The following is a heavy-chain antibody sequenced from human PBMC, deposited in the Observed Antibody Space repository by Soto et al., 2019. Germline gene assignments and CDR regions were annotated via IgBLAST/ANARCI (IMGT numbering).Heavy chain of an antibody. CDR2: ISDRGGAT. CDR3: AKHLMATVTKGGLDY. J-gene: IGHJ4*02. V-gene: IGHV3-23*01. CDR1: GFTFSSNA. D-gene: IGHD4-17*01. Sequence: EVQVLESGGGLVQPGGSLRLSCAASGFTFSSNAMSWVRQAPGKGLEWVSAISDRGGATYYADSVKGRFTISRDNSKNTLYLQVNSLRAEDTAVYYCAKHLMATVTKGGLDYWGQGTLVTVSS.